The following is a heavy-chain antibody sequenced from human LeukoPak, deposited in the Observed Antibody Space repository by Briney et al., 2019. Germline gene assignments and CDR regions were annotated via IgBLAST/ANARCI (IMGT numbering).Heavy chain of an antibody. V-gene: IGHV3-74*01. D-gene: IGHD6-13*01. CDR1: GFTFSSYW. Sequence: GGSLRLSCAASGFTFSSYWMHWVRQAPGKGLVWVSRINSDGSSTSYADSVKGRFTISRDNAKNTLYLQMNSLRAEDTAVYYCARDLVGSSWYLGRNYYNGMDVWGQGTTVTVSS. CDR2: INSDGSST. CDR3: ARDLVGSSWYLGRNYYNGMDV. J-gene: IGHJ6*02.